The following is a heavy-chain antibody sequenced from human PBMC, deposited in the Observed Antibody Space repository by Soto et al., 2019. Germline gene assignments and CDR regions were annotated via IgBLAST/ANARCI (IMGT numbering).Heavy chain of an antibody. J-gene: IGHJ4*02. D-gene: IGHD2-2*01. CDR2: IIPIFGTA. CDR3: ARGCISTSCHPRWDFDY. V-gene: IGHV1-69*12. CDR1: GGTFSSYA. Sequence: QVQLVQSGAEVKKPGSSVKVSCKASGGTFSSYAISWVRQAPGQGLEWMGGIIPIFGTANYAQKFQGRVTITADESTSTAYMELSRLRSEDTAVYYCARGCISTSCHPRWDFDYWGQGTLVTVSS.